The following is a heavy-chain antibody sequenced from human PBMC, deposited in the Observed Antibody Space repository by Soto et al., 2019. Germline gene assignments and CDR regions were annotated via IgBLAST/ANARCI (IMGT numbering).Heavy chain of an antibody. J-gene: IGHJ3*02. CDR1: GGSISSYY. CDR3: ARDGGPVDAFDI. D-gene: IGHD3-3*01. V-gene: IGHV4-59*01. CDR2: IYYSRST. Sequence: PQETLSLTCTVSGGSISSYYWSWIRQPPGKGLEWIGYIYYSRSTNYNPSLKSRVTISVDTSKNQFSLKLSSVTAADTAVYYCARDGGPVDAFDIWGQGTMVTVSS.